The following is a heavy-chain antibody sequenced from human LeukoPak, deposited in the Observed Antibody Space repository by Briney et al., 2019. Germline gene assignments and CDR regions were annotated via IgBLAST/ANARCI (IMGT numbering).Heavy chain of an antibody. D-gene: IGHD5-18*01. CDR3: ARDRPDTAMVPYWYFDL. CDR2: INPNSGGT. CDR1: GYTFTGYY. Sequence: ASVKVSCKASGYTFTGYYMHWVRQAPGQGLEWMGWINPNSGGTNYAQKFQGWVTMTRDTSISTAYMELSSLRSEDTAVYYCARDRPDTAMVPYWYFDLWGRGTLVTVSS. J-gene: IGHJ2*01. V-gene: IGHV1-2*04.